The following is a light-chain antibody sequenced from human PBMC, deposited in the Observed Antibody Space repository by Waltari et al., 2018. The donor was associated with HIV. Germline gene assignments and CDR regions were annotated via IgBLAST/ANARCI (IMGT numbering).Light chain of an antibody. CDR1: SSNIGNNY. Sequence: QSVLTQSPSISGTPGQRVAISCSGSSSNIGNNYVSWYQQVPGTTPKPLIFWNTHRPSGVSDRSSGSVSGTSASLAISGLRSDDEANYYCAVWDNSLSAQVFGGGTTLTVL. CDR3: AVWDNSLSAQV. V-gene: IGLV1-47*01. CDR2: WNT. J-gene: IGLJ3*02.